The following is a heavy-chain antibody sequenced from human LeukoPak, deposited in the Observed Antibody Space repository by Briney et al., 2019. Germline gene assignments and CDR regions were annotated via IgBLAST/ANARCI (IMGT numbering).Heavy chain of an antibody. CDR1: GFTFSNAW. CDR3: ARGYKQQLVYGMDV. Sequence: GSLRLSCAASGFTFSNAWMSWVRQAPGKGLEWIGEINHSGSTNYNPSLKSRVTISVDTSKNQFSLKLSSVTAADTAVYYCARGYKQQLVYGMDVWGQGTTVTVSS. D-gene: IGHD6-13*01. V-gene: IGHV4-34*01. CDR2: INHSGST. J-gene: IGHJ6*02.